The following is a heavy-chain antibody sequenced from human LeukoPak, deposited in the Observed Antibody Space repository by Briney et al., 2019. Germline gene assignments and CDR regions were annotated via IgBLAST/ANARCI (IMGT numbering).Heavy chain of an antibody. V-gene: IGHV3-23*01. CDR2: ISGSGGSP. Sequence: GGSLRLSCAASGFTFSSYAMSWVRQAPGKGLEWVSTISGSGGSPYYADSVKGRFTVSRDNSRNTLFLQMDRLTVEDTALYYCAKGPRALDHSTHRFDYWGKGTLVTVSS. D-gene: IGHD1-1*01. CDR3: AKGPRALDHSTHRFDY. CDR1: GFTFSSYA. J-gene: IGHJ4*02.